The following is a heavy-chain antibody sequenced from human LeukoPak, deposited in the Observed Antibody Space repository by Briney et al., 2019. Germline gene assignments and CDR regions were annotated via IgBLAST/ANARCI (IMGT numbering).Heavy chain of an antibody. CDR3: AKDGAWLRFDD. Sequence: GGSLRLSCAASGFTFITYGMNWVRQAAGKGLEGVSGVSPSGDITYYADSVKGRFTISRDNSKNTVYLQMNNVRAEDTAVYYCAKDGAWLRFDDWGQGTLVTVSS. D-gene: IGHD5-12*01. V-gene: IGHV3-23*01. CDR2: VSPSGDIT. J-gene: IGHJ4*02. CDR1: GFTFITYG.